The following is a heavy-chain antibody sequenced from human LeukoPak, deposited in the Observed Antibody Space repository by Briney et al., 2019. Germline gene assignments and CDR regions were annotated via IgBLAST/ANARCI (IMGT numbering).Heavy chain of an antibody. CDR3: ARGGLGSGSYLDY. V-gene: IGHV3-21*01. J-gene: IGHJ4*02. Sequence: GGSLRLSCAASGFTFSSYSMSWVRQAPGKGLEWVSSISSSSSYIYYADSVKGRFTISRDNAKNSLYLQMNSLRAEDTAVYYCARGGLGSGSYLDYWGQGTLVTVSS. D-gene: IGHD3-10*01. CDR2: ISSSSSYI. CDR1: GFTFSSYS.